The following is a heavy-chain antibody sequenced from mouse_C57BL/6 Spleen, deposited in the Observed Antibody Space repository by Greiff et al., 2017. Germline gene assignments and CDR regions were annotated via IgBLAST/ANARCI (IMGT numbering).Heavy chain of an antibody. D-gene: IGHD2-3*01. Sequence: QVQLLQPGAELVKPGASVKMSCKASGYTFTSYWITWVKQTPGQGLEWIGDIYPGSGSTNYNEKFKGKATLTVDTSSSTAYMQLSSLTSEDSAVYYCARGIYDGYDWYCDVWGTGTTVTVSS. J-gene: IGHJ1*03. CDR1: GYTFTSYW. CDR3: ARGIYDGYDWYCDV. V-gene: IGHV1-55*01. CDR2: IYPGSGST.